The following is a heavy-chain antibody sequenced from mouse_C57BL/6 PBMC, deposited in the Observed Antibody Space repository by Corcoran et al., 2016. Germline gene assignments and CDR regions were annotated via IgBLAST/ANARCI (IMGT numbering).Heavy chain of an antibody. CDR2: INTYSGVP. V-gene: IGHV9-3*01. D-gene: IGHD3-2*01. CDR3: ASDSPFAY. CDR1: GSTFTTYG. Sequence: QIQLVQSGPELKKPGETVKISCKASGSTFTTYGMSWVKQAPGKGLKWMGWINTYSGVPTYADDFKGRFAFSLETSASTAYLQINNLKNEDTATYFCASDSPFAYWGQGTLVTVSA. J-gene: IGHJ3*01.